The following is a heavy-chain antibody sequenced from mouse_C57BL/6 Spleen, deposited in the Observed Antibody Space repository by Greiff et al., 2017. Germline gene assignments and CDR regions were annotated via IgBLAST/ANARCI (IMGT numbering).Heavy chain of an antibody. D-gene: IGHD1-1*01. CDR2: IHPNSGST. J-gene: IGHJ1*03. V-gene: IGHV1-64*01. CDR1: GYTFTSYW. CDR3: ARVRYYGSSPHWYFDV. Sequence: QVQLQQPGAELVKPGASVKLSCKASGYTFTSYWMHWVQQRPGHGLEWIGMIHPNSGSTNYNEKFKSKATLTVDKSSSTAYMHRSSLTSEDSAVYYCARVRYYGSSPHWYFDVWGTGTTVTVSS.